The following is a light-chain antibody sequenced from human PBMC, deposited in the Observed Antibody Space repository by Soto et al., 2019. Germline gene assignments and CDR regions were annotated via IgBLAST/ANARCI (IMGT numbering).Light chain of an antibody. CDR3: QQYETFSGT. CDR1: QSISSW. CDR2: KAS. Sequence: DIPMTQSPSTLSASVGDRVTITCRASQSISSWLAWYQQKPGKAPKLLIYKASSLESGVPSRFSGSGSGTEFTLTIASLQPDDFATYYCQQYETFSGTFGPGTKVEI. V-gene: IGKV1-5*03. J-gene: IGKJ1*01.